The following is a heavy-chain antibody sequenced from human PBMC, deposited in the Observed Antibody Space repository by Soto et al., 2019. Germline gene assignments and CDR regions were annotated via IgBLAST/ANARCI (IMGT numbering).Heavy chain of an antibody. Sequence: QVQLQESGPGLVKPSQTLSLTCTVSGGSINSGDYYWSWIRQPPGKGLEWIGYIYYSGSTYYNPSLKSRVTISVDTSKNQFSLKLSSVTAADTAVYYCARGIAAAGTRVDWFDPWGQGTLVTVSS. J-gene: IGHJ5*02. CDR2: IYYSGST. CDR3: ARGIAAAGTRVDWFDP. V-gene: IGHV4-30-4*01. CDR1: GGSINSGDYY. D-gene: IGHD6-13*01.